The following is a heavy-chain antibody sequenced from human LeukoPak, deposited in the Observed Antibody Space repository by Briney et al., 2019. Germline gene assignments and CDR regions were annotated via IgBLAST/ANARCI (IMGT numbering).Heavy chain of an antibody. CDR1: GFMFTSYA. J-gene: IGHJ6*02. D-gene: IGHD1-26*01. V-gene: IGHV3-74*01. CDR2: INSDGSST. CDR3: ARVGVVGAQSYYYGMDV. Sequence: GGSLRLSCAASGFMFTSYALSWVRQAPGKGLEWVSRINSDGSSTSYADSVKGRFTISRDNAKNTLYLQMNSLRAEDTAVYYCARVGVVGAQSYYYGMDVWGQGTTVTVSS.